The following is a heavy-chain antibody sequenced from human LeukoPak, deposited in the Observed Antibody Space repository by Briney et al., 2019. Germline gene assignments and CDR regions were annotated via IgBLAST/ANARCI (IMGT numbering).Heavy chain of an antibody. V-gene: IGHV4-59*08. CDR2: IYYSGST. J-gene: IGHJ4*02. D-gene: IGHD5-12*01. Sequence: SEALSLTCTVSGGSISSYYWSWIRQPPGKGLEWIGYIYYSGSTNYNPSLKSRVTISVDTSKNQFSLKLSSVTAADTAVYYCARLLEGYSGYEWFDYWGQGTLVTVSS. CDR1: GGSISSYY. CDR3: ARLLEGYSGYEWFDY.